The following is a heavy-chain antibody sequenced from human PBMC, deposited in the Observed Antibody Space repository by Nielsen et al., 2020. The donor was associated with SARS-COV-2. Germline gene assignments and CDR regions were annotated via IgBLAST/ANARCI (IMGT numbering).Heavy chain of an antibody. Sequence: GESLKISCAASGFTFNSYAIHWVRQSPGKGLEWVTVISFDGLYKQYIDSVRGRFSISRDNSKNTVSLQMDSLRSEDTAVYYCAREDRTNWYGVDYWGQGTLLTVFS. J-gene: IGHJ4*02. D-gene: IGHD6-13*01. CDR3: AREDRTNWYGVDY. CDR1: GFTFNSYA. V-gene: IGHV3-30*04. CDR2: ISFDGLYK.